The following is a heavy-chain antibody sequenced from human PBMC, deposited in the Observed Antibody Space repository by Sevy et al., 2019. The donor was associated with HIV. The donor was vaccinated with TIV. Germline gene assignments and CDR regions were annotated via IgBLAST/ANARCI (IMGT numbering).Heavy chain of an antibody. D-gene: IGHD6-6*01. CDR1: GFRFSDYT. J-gene: IGHJ4*02. CDR2: ISGSSSYI. CDR3: AREGWGGAARPNYFDY. V-gene: IGHV3-21*01. Sequence: GGSLRLSCAASGFRFSDYTMNWVRKAPGKGLEWVSIISGSSSYIYYAYSMKGRFTISRDNAKNSLYLQMNSLRVEDTAVYYCAREGWGGAARPNYFDYWGQGTLVTVSS.